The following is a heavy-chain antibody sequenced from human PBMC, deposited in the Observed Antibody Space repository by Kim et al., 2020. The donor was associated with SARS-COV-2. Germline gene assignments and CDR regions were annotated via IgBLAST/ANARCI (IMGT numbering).Heavy chain of an antibody. V-gene: IGHV4-38-2*02. CDR3: ARERYSSGWHNWFDP. J-gene: IGHJ5*02. Sequence: SETLSLTCTVSGYSISSGYYWGWIRQPPGKGLEWIGSIYHSGSTYYNPSLKSRVTISVDTSKNQFSLKLSSVTAADTAVYYCARERYSSGWHNWFDPWG. CDR2: IYHSGST. CDR1: GYSISSGYY. D-gene: IGHD6-19*01.